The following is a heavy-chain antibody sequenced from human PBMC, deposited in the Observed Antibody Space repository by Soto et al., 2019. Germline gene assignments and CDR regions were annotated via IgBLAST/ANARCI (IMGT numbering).Heavy chain of an antibody. CDR1: GGTFSSYA. J-gene: IGHJ4*02. Sequence: SVKVSCKASGGTFSSYAISWVRQAPGQRLEWMEGIIPIFGTANYAQKFQGRVTITADESTSTAYMELSSLRSEDTAVYYCSRGRYSSGWYGLHFDSWGQGTLVTVSS. CDR2: IIPIFGTA. V-gene: IGHV1-69*13. D-gene: IGHD6-19*01. CDR3: SRGRYSSGWYGLHFDS.